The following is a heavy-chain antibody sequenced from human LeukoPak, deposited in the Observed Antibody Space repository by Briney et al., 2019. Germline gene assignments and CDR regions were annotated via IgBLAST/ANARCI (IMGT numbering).Heavy chain of an antibody. CDR3: ARHEETTEPSNWFDP. J-gene: IGHJ5*02. D-gene: IGHD4-17*01. Sequence: SETLSLTCTVSGGSISSSSYYWGRHPQPPGKGLVWIGSNYYSGNTYYNPSLQSRVTISVDTYKNQFSLKLSSVTAADTAVYYFARHEETTEPSNWFDPWGQGTLVTVSS. CDR2: NYYSGNT. CDR1: GGSISSSSYY. V-gene: IGHV4-39*01.